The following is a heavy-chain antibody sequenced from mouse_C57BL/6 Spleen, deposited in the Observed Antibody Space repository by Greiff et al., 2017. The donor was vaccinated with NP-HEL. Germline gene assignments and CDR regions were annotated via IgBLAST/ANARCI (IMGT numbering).Heavy chain of an antibody. D-gene: IGHD4-1*01. CDR2: IDPETGGT. J-gene: IGHJ3*01. CDR1: GYTFTDYE. V-gene: IGHV1-15*01. Sequence: QVQLKESGAELVRPGASVTLSCKASGYTFTDYEMHWVKQTPVHGLEWIGAIDPETGGTAYNQKFKGKAILTADKSSSTAYMELRSLTSEDSAVYYCTRKTNWDPFAYWGQGTLVTVSA. CDR3: TRKTNWDPFAY.